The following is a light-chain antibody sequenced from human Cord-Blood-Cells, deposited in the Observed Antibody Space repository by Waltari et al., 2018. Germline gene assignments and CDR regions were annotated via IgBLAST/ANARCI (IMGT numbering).Light chain of an antibody. CDR2: WAS. J-gene: IGKJ2*01. CDR3: QQYYSTPYT. Sequence: DIVMTQSPDSLAVSLGERATINCKSSQSVLYSSNNQNYLAWYQQKPGHPPKLLMYWASTRESGVPDRFSGSGSGTDFTLTISSLQAEDVAVYYCQQYYSTPYTFGPGTKLEIK. CDR1: QSVLYSSNNQNY. V-gene: IGKV4-1*01.